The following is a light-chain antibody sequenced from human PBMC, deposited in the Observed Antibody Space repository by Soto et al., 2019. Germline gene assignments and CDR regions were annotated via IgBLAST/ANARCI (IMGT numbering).Light chain of an antibody. CDR2: DTS. J-gene: IGKJ4*01. CDR3: QPYNNWPLT. CDR1: QGIGDT. Sequence: EILIRPSPATPSVSPGEGAPPSCRASQGIGDTLAWYQHKPGQTPRLLIYDTSTRATGVPTRFSGSRSGAEFTLTINSLQSEDFAVYYCQPYNNWPLTFGGGTKVDIK. V-gene: IGKV3-15*01.